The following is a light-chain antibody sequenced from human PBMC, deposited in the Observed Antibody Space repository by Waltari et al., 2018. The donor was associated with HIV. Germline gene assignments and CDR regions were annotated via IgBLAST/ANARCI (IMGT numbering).Light chain of an antibody. CDR1: SSNIGAGYD. CDR3: QSFDSSLNGVV. J-gene: IGLJ2*01. V-gene: IGLV1-40*01. CDR2: GYI. Sequence: QSVLTQPPSVSGAPGQGVTISCTGSSSNIGAGYDVHWYQQLPGTAPKFLIFGYIKRPSGVPDRFSGSNSATSASLAITGLQAEDEADYYCQSFDSSLNGVVFGGGTKLTVL.